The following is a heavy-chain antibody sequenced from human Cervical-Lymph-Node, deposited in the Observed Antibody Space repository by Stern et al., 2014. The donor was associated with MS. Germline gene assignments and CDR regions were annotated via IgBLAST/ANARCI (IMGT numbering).Heavy chain of an antibody. CDR1: VYSFTIYY. J-gene: IGHJ4*02. CDR3: ARHVQGFDY. CDR2: IYPYDSDT. Sequence: EVQLGESGAEVKKPGESLKISCKLSVYSFTIYYIAWVRQMPGKGLEWMGVIYPYDSDTTYSPSFQGQVTISADKSITTAYLQWSSLRASDTAMYYCARHVQGFDYWGQGTLVTVSS. V-gene: IGHV5-51*01.